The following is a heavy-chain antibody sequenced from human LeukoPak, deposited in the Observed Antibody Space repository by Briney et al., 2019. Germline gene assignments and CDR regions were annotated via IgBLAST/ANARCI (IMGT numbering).Heavy chain of an antibody. CDR1: GFSFSTRE. J-gene: IGHJ4*02. V-gene: IGHV3-48*03. CDR2: IISSGSTI. D-gene: IGHD3-22*01. Sequence: PGGSLRLSCEASGFSFSTREMNWVRQAPGKGPEWVSYIISSGSTIYYADSVQGRFTTSRDNAKNLLFLQMNSLRPEDTGVYYCARIYDTSGYSLDYWGQGTLVTVSS. CDR3: ARIYDTSGYSLDY.